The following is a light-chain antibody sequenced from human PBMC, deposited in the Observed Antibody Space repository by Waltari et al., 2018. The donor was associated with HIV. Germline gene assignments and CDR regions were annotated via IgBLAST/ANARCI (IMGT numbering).Light chain of an antibody. V-gene: IGKV3-15*01. CDR2: VAS. J-gene: IGKJ1*01. Sequence: EIVMTQSPATLSVSPGERATLSCSASHGVSGNLAWYQQKPGQVPRLLIYVASTRATGIPARFSGSGSGTEFTLSISSLQSEDFAVYYCQQYNVWPPWTFGQGTEVEIK. CDR3: QQYNVWPPWT. CDR1: HGVSGN.